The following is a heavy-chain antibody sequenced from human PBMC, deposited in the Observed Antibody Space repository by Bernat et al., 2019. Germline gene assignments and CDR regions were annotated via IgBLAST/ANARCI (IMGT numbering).Heavy chain of an antibody. CDR3: AKLTGFSSGYYFSVPDY. V-gene: IGHV3-15*07. Sequence: EVQLVESGGGLVKPGGSLRLSCAASGFTFSNAWMNWVRQAPGKGLEWVGRIKSKTDGGTTDYAAPVKGRFTISRDDSKNTLYLQMNSLKTEDTAVYYCAKLTGFSSGYYFSVPDYWGQGTLVTVSS. J-gene: IGHJ4*02. CDR2: IKSKTDGGTT. CDR1: GFTFSNAW. D-gene: IGHD3-22*01.